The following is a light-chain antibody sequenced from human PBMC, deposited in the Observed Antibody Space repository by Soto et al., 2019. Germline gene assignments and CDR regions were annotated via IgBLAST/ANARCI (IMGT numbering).Light chain of an antibody. J-gene: IGLJ1*01. CDR2: EGS. Sequence: QSVLTQPASVSGSPGQSITISCTGASSEFATYNLVSWYQHHPGKAPKLVIFEGSRRPSGVSGRFSGSKSGNTASLTISGLQADDTAAYYCCSYASYSIVFGTGTKVTVL. V-gene: IGLV2-23*03. CDR3: CSYASYSIV. CDR1: SSEFATYNL.